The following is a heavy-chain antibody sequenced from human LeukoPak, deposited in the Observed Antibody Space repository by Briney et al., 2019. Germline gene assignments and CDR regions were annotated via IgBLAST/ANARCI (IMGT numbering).Heavy chain of an antibody. CDR3: ARPYGSGSYRVGGAFDI. V-gene: IGHV3-66*04. J-gene: IGHJ3*02. CDR2: IYSGGST. Sequence: GGSLRLSCAASGFTFSSYGMSWVRQAPGKGLEWVSVIYSGGSTYYADSVKGRFTISRDNSKNTLYLQMNSLRAEDTAVYYCARPYGSGSYRVGGAFDIWGQGTMVTVSS. CDR1: GFTFSSYG. D-gene: IGHD3-10*01.